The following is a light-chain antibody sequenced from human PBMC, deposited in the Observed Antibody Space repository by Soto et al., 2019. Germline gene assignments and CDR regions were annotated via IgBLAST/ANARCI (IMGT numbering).Light chain of an antibody. CDR3: QRFISYPL. CDR2: DAS. V-gene: IGKV1-13*02. CDR1: QGISSA. J-gene: IGKJ4*01. Sequence: AIQLTQSPSSLSASVGDRVTITCRASQGISSALAWYQQKPGKAPKLRIYDASSLESGVPSRFSGSRSGTDFTLTLSFMQPDEFATSYCQRFISYPLFGGGNQVPIK.